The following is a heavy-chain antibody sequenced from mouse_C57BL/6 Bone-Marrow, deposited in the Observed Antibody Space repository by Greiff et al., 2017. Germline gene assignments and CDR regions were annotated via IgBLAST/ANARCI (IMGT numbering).Heavy chain of an antibody. V-gene: IGHV1-80*01. CDR3: ARGGGYAFAY. CDR1: GYAFSSYW. J-gene: IGHJ3*01. D-gene: IGHD2-2*01. Sequence: QVQLQQSGAELVKPGASVKISCKASGYAFSSYWMNWVKQRPGKGLEWIGQIYPGDGDTNSTGKFKGKATLTAAKSSRTAYMQLSSLASEDSAVYCSARGGGYAFAYRGQWTLVTVSA. CDR2: IYPGDGDT.